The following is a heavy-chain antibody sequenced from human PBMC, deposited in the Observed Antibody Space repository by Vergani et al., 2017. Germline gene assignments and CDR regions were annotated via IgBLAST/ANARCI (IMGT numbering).Heavy chain of an antibody. CDR1: GGTFSSYT. CDR2: IIPILGIA. CDR3: ARDRGCSGGSCYSNYYYYYMDV. D-gene: IGHD2-15*01. V-gene: IGHV1-69*08. Sequence: QVQLVQSGAEVKKPGSSVKVSCKASGGTFSSYTISWVRQAPGQGLEWMGRIIPILGIANYAQKFQGRVTITADKSTSTAYMELSSLRAEDTAVYYCARDRGCSGGSCYSNYYYYYMDVWGKGTTVTVSS. J-gene: IGHJ6*03.